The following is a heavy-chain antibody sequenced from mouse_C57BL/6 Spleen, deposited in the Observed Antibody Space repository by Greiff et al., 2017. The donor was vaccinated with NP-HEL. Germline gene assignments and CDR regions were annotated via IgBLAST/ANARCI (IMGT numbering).Heavy chain of an antibody. Sequence: QVQLQQSGAELVKPGASVKMSCKASGYTFTSYWITWVKQRPGQGLEWIGDIYPGSGSTNYNEKFKGKATLTVDTSSSTAYMQLSSLTSEDSAVYYCARGDYSTPSWFAYWGQGTLVTVSA. CDR2: IYPGSGST. CDR3: ARGDYSTPSWFAY. V-gene: IGHV1-55*01. J-gene: IGHJ3*01. CDR1: GYTFTSYW. D-gene: IGHD2-5*01.